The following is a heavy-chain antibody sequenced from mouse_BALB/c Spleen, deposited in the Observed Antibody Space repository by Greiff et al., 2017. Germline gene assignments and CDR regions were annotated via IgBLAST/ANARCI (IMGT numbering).Heavy chain of an antibody. V-gene: IGHV1-39*01. D-gene: IGHD2-3*01. CDR3: ASWLLRNGYYAMDY. J-gene: IGHJ4*01. CDR2: IDPYYGGT. Sequence: LVESGPELVKPGASVKISCKASGYSFTGYNMTWVKQSNGKSLEWIGNIDPYYGGTSYNQKFKGKATLTVDKSSSTAYMQLKSLTSEDSAVYYCASWLLRNGYYAMDYWGQGTSVTVSS. CDR1: GYSFTGYN.